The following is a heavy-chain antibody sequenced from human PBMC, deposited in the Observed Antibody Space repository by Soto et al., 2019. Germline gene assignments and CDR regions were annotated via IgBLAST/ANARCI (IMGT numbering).Heavy chain of an antibody. CDR3: ARPLASMVRGGAAVAGPS. CDR2: INHSGST. Sequence: SDTLSLTCAFYGASFTGYYWPWILQPPGKGLEWIGEINHSGSTNYNPSLKSRVTISVDTSKNQFSLKLSSVTAADTAVYYCARPLASMVRGGAAVAGPSWGQGTLVS. V-gene: IGHV4-34*01. D-gene: IGHD3-10*01. J-gene: IGHJ5*02. CDR1: GASFTGYY.